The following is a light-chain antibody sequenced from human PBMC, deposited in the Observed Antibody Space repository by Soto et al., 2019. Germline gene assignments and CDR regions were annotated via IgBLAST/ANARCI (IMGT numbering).Light chain of an antibody. J-gene: IGKJ4*01. CDR3: QQYYSYPLT. CDR1: QGISSY. V-gene: IGKV1-8*01. Sequence: AIRMTQSPSSFSASTGDRVTITCRASQGISSYLAWYQQKPGKAPKLLIYAASTLQSGVPSRFNGSGSGTDFTLTINCLQSEDFATYFCQQYYSYPLTFGGGTKVEI. CDR2: AAS.